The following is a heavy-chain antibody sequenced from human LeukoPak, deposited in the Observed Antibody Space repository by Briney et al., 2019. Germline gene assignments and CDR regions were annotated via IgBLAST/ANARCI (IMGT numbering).Heavy chain of an antibody. V-gene: IGHV4-59*12. D-gene: IGHD6-19*01. CDR3: ARGLSSGWLLSVDY. CDR2: IYYSGST. Sequence: ASETLSLTCNVSGGSISGYHWSWIRQPPGKGLEWIGYIYYSGSTYYNPSLKSRVTISVDTSKNQFSLKLTSVTAADTAVYYCARGLSSGWLLSVDYWGQGTLVTVSS. J-gene: IGHJ4*02. CDR1: GGSISGYH.